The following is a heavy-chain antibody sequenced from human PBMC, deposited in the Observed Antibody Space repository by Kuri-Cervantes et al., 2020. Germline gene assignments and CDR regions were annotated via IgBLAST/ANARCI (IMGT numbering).Heavy chain of an antibody. CDR3: VTPPGLVGATRLYFQH. V-gene: IGHV1-8*02. CDR2: INPNRGNT. Sequence: ASVNVSCKASGYTFTGYYMHWVRQAPGQGLEWMGWINPNRGNTGYAQKFQGRVTMTRNTSISTAYMELSSLRSGDTAVYYCVTPPGLVGATRLYFQHWGQGTLVTVSS. D-gene: IGHD1-26*01. CDR1: GYTFTGYY. J-gene: IGHJ1*01.